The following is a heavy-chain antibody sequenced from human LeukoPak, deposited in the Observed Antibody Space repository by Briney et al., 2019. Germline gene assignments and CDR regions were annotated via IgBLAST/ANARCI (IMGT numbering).Heavy chain of an antibody. J-gene: IGHJ4*02. Sequence: GGSLRLSCAASGFTFSSYAMSWVRQAPGRGLEWVSAISGSGGSTYYADSVKGRFTISRDNSKSTLYLQMNSLRAEDTAVHYCAKALRRYSSGYYFDYWGQGTLVTVSS. CDR1: GFTFSSYA. CDR3: AKALRRYSSGYYFDY. V-gene: IGHV3-23*01. D-gene: IGHD3-22*01. CDR2: ISGSGGST.